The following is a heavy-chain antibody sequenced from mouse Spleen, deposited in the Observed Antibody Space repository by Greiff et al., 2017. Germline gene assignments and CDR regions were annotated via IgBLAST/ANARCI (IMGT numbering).Heavy chain of an antibody. V-gene: IGHV5-9-3*01. Sequence: EVQRVESGGGLVKPGGSLKLSCAASGFTFSSYAMSWVRQTPEKRLEWVATISSGGSYTYYPDSVKGRFTISRDNAKNTLYLQMSSLRSEDTAMYYCARGSRNFDYWGQGTTLTVSS. CDR3: ARGSRNFDY. J-gene: IGHJ2*01. D-gene: IGHD1-1*01. CDR1: GFTFSSYA. CDR2: ISSGGSYT.